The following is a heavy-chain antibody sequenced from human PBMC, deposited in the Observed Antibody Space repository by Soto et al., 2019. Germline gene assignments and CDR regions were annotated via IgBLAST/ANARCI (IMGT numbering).Heavy chain of an antibody. CDR1: GFTFSSDA. J-gene: IGHJ4*02. V-gene: IGHV3-30*04. CDR3: ARDSAYSTASTHFDH. Sequence: QVQLVESGGGVVQPGNSLRLSCVGSGFTFSSDALHWVRQAPGKGLEWVAVVSSEGNHAYYPDHVKGRFTISRDNSQSTVYLQMKSLKPEDTATYYCARDSAYSTASTHFDHWGQGTLVTVSS. D-gene: IGHD2-2*01. CDR2: VSSEGNHA.